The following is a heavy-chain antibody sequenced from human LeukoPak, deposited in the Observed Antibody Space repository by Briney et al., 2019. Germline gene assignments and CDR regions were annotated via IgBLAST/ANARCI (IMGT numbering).Heavy chain of an antibody. J-gene: IGHJ6*03. CDR3: ARARDTAMVKILNPRRYYYMDV. V-gene: IGHV4-38-2*02. CDR2: IYQSGST. CDR1: GYSIRSGYH. D-gene: IGHD5-18*01. Sequence: SETLSLTCSVSGYSIRSGYHWAWFRQAPGKGLEWMGSIYQSGSTYDNLSLKSRVTISVDTSKNQFSLKLSSVTAADTAVYYCARARDTAMVKILNPRRYYYMDVWGKGTTVTVSS.